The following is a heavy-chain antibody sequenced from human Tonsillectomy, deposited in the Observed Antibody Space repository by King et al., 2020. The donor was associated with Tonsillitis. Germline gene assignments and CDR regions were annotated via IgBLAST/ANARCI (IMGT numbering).Heavy chain of an antibody. CDR2: INPNSGGT. V-gene: IGHV1-2*02. CDR3: ARAVVGYCSGGSCYHYFDY. J-gene: IGHJ4*02. Sequence: VQLVESGAEVKKPGASVKVSCKASGYTFTCYYMHWVRQAPVQGLEWMGVINPNSGGTNYAQQFQGRVTMTRDTSISTAYMGLGRLRSEDTAVYYCARAVVGYCSGGSCYHYFDYWGQGTLVTVSS. CDR1: GYTFTCYY. D-gene: IGHD2-15*01.